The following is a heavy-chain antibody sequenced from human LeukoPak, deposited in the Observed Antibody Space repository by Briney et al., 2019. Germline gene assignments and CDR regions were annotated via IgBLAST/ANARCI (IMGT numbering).Heavy chain of an antibody. V-gene: IGHV3-9*03. CDR2: ISWNSGSI. D-gene: IGHD2-2*01. CDR1: GFTFDDYA. CDR3: AKSVGIYGSIYCSSTSCYLDY. Sequence: PGGSLRLSCAASGFTFDDYAMHWVRQAPGKGLEWVSGISWNSGSIGYADSVKGRFTISRDNAKNSLYLQMNSLRAEDMALYYCAKSVGIYGSIYCSSTSCYLDYWGQGTLVTVSS. J-gene: IGHJ4*02.